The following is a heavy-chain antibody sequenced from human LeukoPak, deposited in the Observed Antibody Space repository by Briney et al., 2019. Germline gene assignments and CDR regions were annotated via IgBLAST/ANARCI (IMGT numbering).Heavy chain of an antibody. J-gene: IGHJ4*02. CDR3: ARGYLAYYDSSGYVTYYFDY. Sequence: SETLSLTCAVYGGSFSGYYWSWIRQPPRKWLEWIGEINHSGSTNYNPSLNSRVTISVDTSKNQFSLKLSSVTAADTAVYYCARGYLAYYDSSGYVTYYFDYWGQGTLVTVSS. CDR1: GGSFSGYY. D-gene: IGHD3-22*01. V-gene: IGHV4-34*01. CDR2: INHSGST.